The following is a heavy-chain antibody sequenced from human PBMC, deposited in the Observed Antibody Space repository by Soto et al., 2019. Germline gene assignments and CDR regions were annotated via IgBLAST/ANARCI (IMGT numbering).Heavy chain of an antibody. J-gene: IGHJ4*02. CDR3: VRHLRVVAAGLFDF. CDR1: GVSFSGYY. CDR2: IYYTGST. Sequence: SETLSLTCAVYGVSFSGYYWSWIRQPPGKGLEWIGFIYYTGSTSYNPSHNSRVTISIDTSKNQFSLKLSSVTAADTAVYYCVRHLRVVAAGLFDFWGQGALVTVSS. V-gene: IGHV4-59*08. D-gene: IGHD6-13*01.